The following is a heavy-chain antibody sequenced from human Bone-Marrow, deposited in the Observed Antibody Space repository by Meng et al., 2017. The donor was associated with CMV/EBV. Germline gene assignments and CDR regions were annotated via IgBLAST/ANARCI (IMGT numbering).Heavy chain of an antibody. CDR1: GFTFSSYA. CDR3: ASHQIHSYSDILTGYSLDY. D-gene: IGHD3-9*01. J-gene: IGHJ4*02. CDR2: ISDSGGST. Sequence: GESLKISCAASGFTFSSYAMSWVRQAPGKGLEWVSSISDSGGSTYYADSVKGRFTISRDNSKNTLYLQMNSLRAEDTAVYYCASHQIHSYSDILTGYSLDYWGPRTLVTVSS. V-gene: IGHV3-23*01.